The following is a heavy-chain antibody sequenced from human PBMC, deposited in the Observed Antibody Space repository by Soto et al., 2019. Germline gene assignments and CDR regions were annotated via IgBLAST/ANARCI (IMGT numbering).Heavy chain of an antibody. CDR3: ARTFDLGYCSSTSCYGTFDY. CDR2: IIPIFGTA. CDR1: GGTFSSYA. Sequence: QVQLVQSGAEVKKPGSSVKVSCKASGGTFSSYAISWVRQAPGQGLEWMGGIIPIFGTANYAQKFQGRVTITADESTSTAYMELSSLRSEDTAVYYWARTFDLGYCSSTSCYGTFDYWGQGTLVTVSS. D-gene: IGHD2-2*01. J-gene: IGHJ4*02. V-gene: IGHV1-69*01.